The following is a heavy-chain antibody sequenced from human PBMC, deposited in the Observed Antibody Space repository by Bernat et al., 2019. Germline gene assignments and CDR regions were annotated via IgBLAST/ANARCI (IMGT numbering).Heavy chain of an antibody. CDR2: IKSKTDGGKT. J-gene: IGHJ4*02. D-gene: IGHD3-22*01. Sequence: VQLVESGGGLVKPGGSLRLSCAASGFTFSNAGMNWVRQAPGKGLEWVGRIKSKTDGGKTDYAAPVKGRFTISRDDSKNTLYLQLNSQKTEDTAGYYCTTDIGYDSSGYYFGYWGQGTLVTVSS. CDR1: GFTFSNAG. CDR3: TTDIGYDSSGYYFGY. V-gene: IGHV3-15*07.